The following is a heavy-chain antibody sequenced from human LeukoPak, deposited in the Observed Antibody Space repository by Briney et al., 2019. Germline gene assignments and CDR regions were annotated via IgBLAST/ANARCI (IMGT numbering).Heavy chain of an antibody. D-gene: IGHD6-19*01. J-gene: IGHJ5*02. V-gene: IGHV3-23*01. CDR2: ISGSGGST. Sequence: PGGSLRLSCAASRFTFSSYAMSWVRQAPGKGLEWVSAISGSGGSTYYADSVKGRFTISRDNSKNTLYLQMNSLRAEDTAVYYCAKGIAVAGTLNWFDPWGQGTLVTVSS. CDR3: AKGIAVAGTLNWFDP. CDR1: RFTFSSYA.